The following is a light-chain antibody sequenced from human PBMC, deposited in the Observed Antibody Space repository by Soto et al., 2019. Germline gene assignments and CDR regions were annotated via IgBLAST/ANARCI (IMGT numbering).Light chain of an antibody. V-gene: IGLV3-21*02. CDR1: NIESKS. CDR2: DDI. Sequence: SYELTQPPSVSVAPGQTARISCGGNNIESKSVNWYQQKPGQAPVLVVYDDIDRPSGIPERFSGSNSGNTATLIISTAEAGDEADYYCQVWDSDNPPFYVFGAGTKVTVL. J-gene: IGLJ1*01. CDR3: QVWDSDNPPFYV.